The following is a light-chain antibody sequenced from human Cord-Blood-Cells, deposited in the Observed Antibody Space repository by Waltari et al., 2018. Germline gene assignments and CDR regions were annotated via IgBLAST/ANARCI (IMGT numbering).Light chain of an antibody. Sequence: QSALTQPASVSGSPGQSITLSCTGTSSDVGGYNYVSWYQQHPGKAPKLMIYEVSNRPSGVSNRFSGSKSGNTASLTISGLQAEDEADYYYSSYTSSSVVFGGGTKLTVL. J-gene: IGLJ2*01. V-gene: IGLV2-14*01. CDR3: SSYTSSSVV. CDR1: SSDVGGYNY. CDR2: EVS.